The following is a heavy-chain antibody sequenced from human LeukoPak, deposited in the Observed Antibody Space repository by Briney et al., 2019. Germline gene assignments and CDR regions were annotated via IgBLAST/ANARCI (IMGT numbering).Heavy chain of an antibody. V-gene: IGHV3-48*02. CDR1: GFTFSSYG. Sequence: GGSLRLSCAASGFTFSSYGMNWVRQAPGKRLEWVSYTSSSSDSIYYADSVKGRFTISRDNAENSLYLQMNSLRDEDTAVYYCARARMAAPASYSDYWGQGSLVIVSS. CDR2: TSSSSDSI. CDR3: ARARMAAPASYSDY. D-gene: IGHD6-13*01. J-gene: IGHJ4*02.